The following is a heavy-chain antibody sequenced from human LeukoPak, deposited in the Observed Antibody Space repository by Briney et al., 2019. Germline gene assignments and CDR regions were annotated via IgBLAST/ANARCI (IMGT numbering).Heavy chain of an antibody. Sequence: GRSLRLSCVASGFTFDVSAMHWVRPAPGKGLEWVSGISWNSGSIGYADSVKGRFTISRDNAKNSLYLQINSLRAEDTALYYCAKDGGDGYNWKPSGFDYWGQGTLVTVSS. CDR3: AKDGGDGYNWKPSGFDY. V-gene: IGHV3-9*01. J-gene: IGHJ4*02. D-gene: IGHD5-24*01. CDR2: ISWNSGSI. CDR1: GFTFDVSA.